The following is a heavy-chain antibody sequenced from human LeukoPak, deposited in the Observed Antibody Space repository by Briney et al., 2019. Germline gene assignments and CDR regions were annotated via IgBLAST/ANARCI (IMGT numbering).Heavy chain of an antibody. CDR1: SGSISSSSYY. D-gene: IGHD7-27*01. V-gene: IGHV4-39*07. Sequence: PSETLSLTCTVSSGSISSSSYYWAWIRQPPGKGLEWIGNIYYSGSTYYNPSLKRRVTISIDTSKNQFSLKLSSVTAADTAVYYCARRTGAAVIDYWGQGTLVTVSS. CDR3: ARRTGAAVIDY. CDR2: IYYSGST. J-gene: IGHJ4*02.